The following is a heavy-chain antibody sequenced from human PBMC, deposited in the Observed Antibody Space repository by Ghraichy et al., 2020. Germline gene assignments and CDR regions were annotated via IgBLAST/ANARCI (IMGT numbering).Heavy chain of an antibody. CDR1: GFTFSSYW. CDR2: IKEDGSQK. CDR3: ARDVGHFDY. J-gene: IGHJ4*02. V-gene: IGHV3-7*03. Sequence: GEYLNISCAASGFTFSSYWMSWVRQAPGKGLEWVANIKEDGSQKFYVDSVKGRFTISKDNARNSLYLQMNSLGAEDTAVYYCARDVGHFDYWGQGTLVTVSS. D-gene: IGHD3-16*01.